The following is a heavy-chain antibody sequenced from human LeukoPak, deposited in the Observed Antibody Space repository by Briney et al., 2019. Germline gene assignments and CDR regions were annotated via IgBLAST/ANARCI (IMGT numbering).Heavy chain of an antibody. CDR1: GYTFTGYY. CDR2: INPSNGDT. V-gene: IGHV1-2*02. CDR3: ARVGSSGWYVHPTLDY. D-gene: IGHD6-19*01. Sequence: GASVKVSCKASGYTFTGYYMHWVRQAPGHGLECMGWINPSNGDTNYAQNFQGGVTVTRDTSISTAYMELSWLTSDGTAVYYCARVGSSGWYVHPTLDYWGQETLVTASS. J-gene: IGHJ4*02.